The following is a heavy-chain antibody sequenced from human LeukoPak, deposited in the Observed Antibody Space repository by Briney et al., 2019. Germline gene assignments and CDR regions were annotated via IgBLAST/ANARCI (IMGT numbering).Heavy chain of an antibody. CDR1: GGSFSGYY. CDR2: INHSGST. V-gene: IGHV4-34*01. CDR3: AREEVEMATMGDFDY. J-gene: IGHJ4*02. Sequence: SETLSLTCAVYGGSFSGYYWSWIRHPPGKGLEWVGEINHSGSTNYNPSLKSRVTISVDTSKNQFSLKLSSVTAADTAVYYCAREEVEMATMGDFDYWGQGTLVTVSS. D-gene: IGHD5-24*01.